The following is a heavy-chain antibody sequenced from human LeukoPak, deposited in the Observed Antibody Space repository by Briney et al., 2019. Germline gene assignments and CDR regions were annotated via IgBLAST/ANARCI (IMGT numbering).Heavy chain of an antibody. D-gene: IGHD5-18*01. Sequence: SETLSLTCAVYGGSFSGYYWSWIRQPPGKGLEWIGEISHSGSTNYNPSLKSRVTISVDTSKNQFSLKLSSVTAADTAVYYCARGRRAMVMRFSGYDYWGQGTLVTVSS. CDR2: ISHSGST. V-gene: IGHV4-34*01. CDR1: GGSFSGYY. CDR3: ARGRRAMVMRFSGYDY. J-gene: IGHJ4*02.